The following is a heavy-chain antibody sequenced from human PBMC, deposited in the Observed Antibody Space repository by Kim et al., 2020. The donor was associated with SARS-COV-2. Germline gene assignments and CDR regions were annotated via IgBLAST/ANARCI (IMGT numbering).Heavy chain of an antibody. D-gene: IGHD3-10*01. J-gene: IGHJ4*02. CDR2: INPSGGST. CDR1: GYTFTSYY. V-gene: IGHV1-46*01. Sequence: ASVKVSCKASGYTFTSYYMHWVRQAPGQGLEWMGIINPSGGSTSYAQKFQGRVTMTRDTSTSTVYMELSSLRSEDTAVYYCARAEDNTYYYGSGSYDLDYWGQGTLVTVSS. CDR3: ARAEDNTYYYGSGSYDLDY.